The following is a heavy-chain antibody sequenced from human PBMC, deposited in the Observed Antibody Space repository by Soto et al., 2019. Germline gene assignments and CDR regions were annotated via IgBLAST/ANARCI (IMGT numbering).Heavy chain of an antibody. CDR2: IFHSGRT. CDR1: GGSISSGCYS. D-gene: IGHD2-21*02. CDR3: ARGHQVTTDYFSYYALDV. Sequence: SETLSLTCAVSGGSISSGCYSWSWIRQPPGKGLEWIGEIFHSGRTNYNPSLKSRVTMSVDKSNNLFSLKVTSMTAADTAIYYCARGHQVTTDYFSYYALDVWGQGTTVTVSS. V-gene: IGHV4-30-2*01. J-gene: IGHJ6*02.